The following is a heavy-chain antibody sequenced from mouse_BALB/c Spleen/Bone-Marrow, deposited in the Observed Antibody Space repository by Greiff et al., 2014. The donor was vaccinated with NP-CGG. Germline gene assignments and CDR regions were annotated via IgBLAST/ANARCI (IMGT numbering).Heavy chain of an antibody. Sequence: QVQLKESGAELAKPGASVKMSCKASGYTFTRYWIHWVKPGPGQGLEWIGYINPSTGYTEYNQKFKDKATLTADKSSSIAYMQLSSLTSEDSAVYYCARGDYYGKGGAMDYWGQGTSVTVSS. CDR3: ARGDYYGKGGAMDY. J-gene: IGHJ4*01. V-gene: IGHV1-7*01. D-gene: IGHD1-1*01. CDR1: GYTFTRYW. CDR2: INPSTGYT.